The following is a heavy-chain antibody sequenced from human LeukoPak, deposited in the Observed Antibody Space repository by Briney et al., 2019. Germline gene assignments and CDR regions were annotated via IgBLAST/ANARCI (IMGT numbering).Heavy chain of an antibody. D-gene: IGHD6-13*01. CDR2: IKQDGSEK. J-gene: IGHJ4*02. CDR1: GFTFSSYW. CDR3: ARGGPLGIAAAGYFDY. V-gene: IGHV3-7*01. Sequence: GGFPRLSCAASGFTFSSYWMSWVRQAPGKGLEWVANIKQDGSEKYYVDSVKGRFTISRDNAKNSLYLQMNSLRAEDTAVYYCARGGPLGIAAAGYFDYWGQGTLVTVSS.